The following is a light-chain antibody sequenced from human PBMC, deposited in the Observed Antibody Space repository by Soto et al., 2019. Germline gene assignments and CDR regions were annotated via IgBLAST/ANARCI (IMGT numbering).Light chain of an antibody. CDR2: DVT. CDR3: SSFTSSITYV. J-gene: IGLJ1*01. Sequence: QSALTQPASVSGSPGQSITISCTGTSSDVGGYNSVSWYRQDPGKAPKPMIYDVTNRPSGVSNRFSGSKSGNTASLTISGLQAEDEADYYCSSFTSSITYVFGTGTKVTV. V-gene: IGLV2-14*01. CDR1: SSDVGGYNS.